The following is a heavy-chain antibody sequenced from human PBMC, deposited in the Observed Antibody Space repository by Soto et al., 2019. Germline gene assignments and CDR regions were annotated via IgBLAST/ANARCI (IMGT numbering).Heavy chain of an antibody. V-gene: IGHV3-33*01. D-gene: IGHD1-1*01. CDR3: ARDGNDLDY. Sequence: GESLKISCAASGFTFSSFGMHCVRQAPGKGLEWLAVIWYDGSNKYYADSVRGRFTISRDNSKNTLYLQMNSLRAEDTAVYYCARDGNDLDYWGQGTLVTVSS. CDR1: GFTFSSFG. CDR2: IWYDGSNK. J-gene: IGHJ4*02.